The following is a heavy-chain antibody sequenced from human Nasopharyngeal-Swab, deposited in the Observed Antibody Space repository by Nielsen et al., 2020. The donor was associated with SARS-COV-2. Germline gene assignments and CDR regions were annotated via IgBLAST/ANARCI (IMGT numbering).Heavy chain of an antibody. D-gene: IGHD3-22*01. CDR1: GFTFSNAW. CDR3: TPGGVRYYDSSGYYFGY. J-gene: IGHJ4*02. Sequence: SCAASGFTFSNAWMSWVRQAPGQGLEWVGRINSKTDGGTTDYAAPVKGRVTISRDDSKNTHWLQMNSLKTEDTAVYYCTPGGVRYYDSSGYYFGYWGQGTLVTVSS. CDR2: INSKTDGGTT. V-gene: IGHV3-15*01.